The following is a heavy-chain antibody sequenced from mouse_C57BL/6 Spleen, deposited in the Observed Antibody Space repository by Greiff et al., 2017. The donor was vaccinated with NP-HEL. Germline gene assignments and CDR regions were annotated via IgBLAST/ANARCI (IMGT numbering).Heavy chain of an antibody. D-gene: IGHD2-12*01. Sequence: VQLQQSGPGMVKPSQSLSLTCTVTGYSITSGYDWHWIRHFPGNKLEWMGYISYSGSTNYNPSLKSRISITHDTSKNHFFLKLNSVTTEDTATYYCARGAYYIDAMDYWGQGTSVTVSS. V-gene: IGHV3-1*01. CDR3: ARGAYYIDAMDY. J-gene: IGHJ4*01. CDR1: GYSITSGYD. CDR2: ISYSGST.